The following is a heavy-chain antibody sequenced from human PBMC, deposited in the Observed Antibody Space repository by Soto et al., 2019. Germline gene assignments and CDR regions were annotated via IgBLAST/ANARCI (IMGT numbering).Heavy chain of an antibody. CDR3: AKAQDPYCGGDCYPEPIFDY. D-gene: IGHD2-21*02. J-gene: IGHJ4*02. CDR2: ISGSGGST. V-gene: IGHV3-23*01. Sequence: EVQLLESGGGLVQPGGSLRLSCAASGFTFSSYAMSWVRQAPGKGLEWVSAISGSGGSTYYADSVKGRFTISRDNSKNTLYLQINSLRAEYTAVYYCAKAQDPYCGGDCYPEPIFDYWGQGTLVTVSS. CDR1: GFTFSSYA.